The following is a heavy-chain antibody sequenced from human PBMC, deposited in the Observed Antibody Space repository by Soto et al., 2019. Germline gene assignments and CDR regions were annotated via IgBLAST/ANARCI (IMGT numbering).Heavy chain of an antibody. CDR2: IYYSGST. V-gene: IGHV4-39*01. D-gene: IGHD6-13*01. CDR3: ARHGAAAGSYYYYGMDV. Sequence: SETLSLTCTVSGGSISSSSYYWGWIRQPPGKGLEWIGSIYYSGSTYYNPSLKSRVTISVDTSKNQFSLKLSSVTAADTAVYYCARHGAAAGSYYYYGMDVWGQGTTVTVSS. CDR1: GGSISSSSYY. J-gene: IGHJ6*02.